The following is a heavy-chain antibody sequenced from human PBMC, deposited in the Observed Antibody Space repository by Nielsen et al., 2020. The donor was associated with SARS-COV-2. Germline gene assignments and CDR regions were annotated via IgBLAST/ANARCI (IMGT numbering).Heavy chain of an antibody. CDR1: GYTFTGYY. D-gene: IGHD1-26*01. Sequence: ASVKVSCKASGYTFTGYYMHWVRQAPGQGLEWMGWINPNSGNTGYAQKFQGRVTMTRNTSISTAYMELSSLRSEDTAVYYCARGRMGAPPDWGQGTLVTVSS. J-gene: IGHJ4*02. CDR3: ARGRMGAPPD. CDR2: INPNSGNT. V-gene: IGHV1-8*02.